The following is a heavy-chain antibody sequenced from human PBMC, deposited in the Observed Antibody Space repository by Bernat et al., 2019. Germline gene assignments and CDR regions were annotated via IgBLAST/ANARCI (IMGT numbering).Heavy chain of an antibody. J-gene: IGHJ6*03. D-gene: IGHD2-15*01. Sequence: NKYYADSVKGRFTISRDNSKNTLYLQMNSLRAEDTAVYYCARDSGYCSGGSCYFSYMDVWGKGTTVTVSS. CDR3: ARDSGYCSGGSCYFSYMDV. CDR2: NK. V-gene: IGHV3-30*01.